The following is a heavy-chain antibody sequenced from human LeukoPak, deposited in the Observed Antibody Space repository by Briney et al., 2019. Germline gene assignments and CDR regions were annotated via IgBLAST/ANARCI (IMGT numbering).Heavy chain of an antibody. J-gene: IGHJ4*02. CDR3: ARGRFIVASAFDY. Sequence: ASVKVSCKASGYTFTGYYMHWVRQAPGQGLEWMGWINSKSGGANYAQKFQGRVTMTRDTSISTAYMELSRLDSADTAVYYCARGRFIVASAFDYWGQGTPVTVSS. D-gene: IGHD3-22*01. CDR2: INSKSGGA. CDR1: GYTFTGYY. V-gene: IGHV1-2*02.